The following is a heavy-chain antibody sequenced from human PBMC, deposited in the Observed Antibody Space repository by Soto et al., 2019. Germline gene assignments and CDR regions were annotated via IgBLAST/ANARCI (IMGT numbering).Heavy chain of an antibody. J-gene: IGHJ6*03. Sequence: GGSLRLSCAASGFTFSSYSMNWVRQAPGKGLEWVSYISSSSSTIYYADSVKGRFTISRDNAKNSLYLQMNSLRAEDTAVYYCAREPEDGGYDYPIYYYYYMDVWGKGTTVTVSS. D-gene: IGHD5-12*01. V-gene: IGHV3-48*01. CDR3: AREPEDGGYDYPIYYYYYMDV. CDR2: ISSSSSTI. CDR1: GFTFSSYS.